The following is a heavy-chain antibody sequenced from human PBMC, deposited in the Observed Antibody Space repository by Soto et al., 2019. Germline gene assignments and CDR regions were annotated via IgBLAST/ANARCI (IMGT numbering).Heavy chain of an antibody. V-gene: IGHV3-30-3*01. CDR1: GFTFSSYG. Sequence: QVQLVESGGGVVQPGRSLRLSCAGSGFTFSSYGLHWVRQAPGKGLEWVTVISHHETYTSYADSVKGRFTISRDNSKSILNLQINNLRVEDRAVYFCARDITVANENYLDAWGQGTLVTVSS. CDR3: ARDITVANENYLDA. CDR2: ISHHETYT. D-gene: IGHD6-19*01. J-gene: IGHJ4*02.